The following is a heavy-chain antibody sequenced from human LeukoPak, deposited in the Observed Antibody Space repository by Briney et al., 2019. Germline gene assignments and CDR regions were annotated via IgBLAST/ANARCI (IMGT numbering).Heavy chain of an antibody. CDR3: ARDGGDT. V-gene: IGHV4-59*01. CDR1: GGSISSYY. CDR2: IYYSGST. J-gene: IGHJ5*02. Sequence: PSETLSLTYTVSGGSISSYYCSWIRQPPGKGLEWIGYIYYSGSTNYNPSLKSRVTISVDTSKNQFSLKLSSVTAADTAVYYCARDGGDTWGQGTLVTVSS. D-gene: IGHD2-15*01.